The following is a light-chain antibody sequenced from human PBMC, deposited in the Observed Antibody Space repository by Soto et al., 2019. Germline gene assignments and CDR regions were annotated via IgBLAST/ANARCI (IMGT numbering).Light chain of an antibody. CDR2: DAS. V-gene: IGKV3-11*01. Sequence: PRIITKSPGERSSLSCKASQSVSSNLAWYQQKPGQAPRLLIYDASNRATGIPARFSGSGSGTDFTLTISSLEPYDFAVYYYQQYRSPPPITFGHGTRLEI. J-gene: IGKJ5*01. CDR3: QQYRSPPPIT. CDR1: QSVSSN.